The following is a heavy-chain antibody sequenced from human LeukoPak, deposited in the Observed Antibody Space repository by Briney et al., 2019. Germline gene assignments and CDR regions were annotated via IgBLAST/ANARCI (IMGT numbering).Heavy chain of an antibody. Sequence: ASVKLSCKASGGTFSSYTISWVRQAPGQGLEWMGGIIPIFDTANYAQKFQGRVTITADESTSTAYMELSSLRSEATAVYYCARANLEFGGSPQVYYYYGMDVWGKGTTVTVSS. V-gene: IGHV1-69*13. CDR3: ARANLEFGGSPQVYYYYGMDV. CDR1: GGTFSSYT. CDR2: IIPIFDTA. D-gene: IGHD2-15*01. J-gene: IGHJ6*04.